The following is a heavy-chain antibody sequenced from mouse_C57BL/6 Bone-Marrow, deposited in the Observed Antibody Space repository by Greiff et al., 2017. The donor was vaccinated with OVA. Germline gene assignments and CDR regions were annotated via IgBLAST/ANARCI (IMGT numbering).Heavy chain of an antibody. CDR1: GFTFSDYG. Sequence: EVKLVESGGGLVQPGGSLKLSCAASGFTFSDYGMAWVRQAPRKGPEWVAFISNLAYSIYYADNVTGRFTISRENAKNTLYLEMSSLRSEDTAMYYCARVLPPYYFDYWGQGTTLTVSS. D-gene: IGHD1-1*01. CDR2: ISNLAYSI. J-gene: IGHJ2*01. V-gene: IGHV5-15*04. CDR3: ARVLPPYYFDY.